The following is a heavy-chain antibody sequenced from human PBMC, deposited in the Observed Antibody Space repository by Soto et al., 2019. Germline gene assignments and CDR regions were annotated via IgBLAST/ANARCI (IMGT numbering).Heavy chain of an antibody. V-gene: IGHV3-11*06. CDR3: GKGDTIFGLVDD. CDR2: INNDATYR. J-gene: IGHJ4*02. Sequence: PGGSLRLSCAGSGFTFSDYFITWIRQAPGKGLEWISYINNDATYRKYADSVKGRFTVSRDNAKNSVFLQMNSLRPEDTALYYCGKGDTIFGLVDDWGPGTLVTVSS. D-gene: IGHD3-3*01. CDR1: GFTFSDYF.